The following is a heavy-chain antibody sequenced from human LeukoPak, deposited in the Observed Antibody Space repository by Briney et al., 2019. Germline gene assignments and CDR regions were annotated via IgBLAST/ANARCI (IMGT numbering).Heavy chain of an antibody. CDR2: IKEDGSEK. J-gene: IGHJ4*02. V-gene: IGHV3-7*01. CDR1: GFTFSTYW. D-gene: IGHD1-20*01. CDR3: ARGLTVKDY. Sequence: GGSLRLSCAASGFTFSTYWMMWSRQAPGKGLEWVANIKEDGSEKYYVDSVKGRFTISRDGAKNSLYLQMNRLRAEDTAVYYCARGLTVKDYWGQGTLVTVSS.